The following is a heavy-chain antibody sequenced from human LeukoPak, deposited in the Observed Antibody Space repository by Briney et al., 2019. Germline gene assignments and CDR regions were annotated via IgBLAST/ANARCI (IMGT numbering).Heavy chain of an antibody. V-gene: IGHV4-59*01. D-gene: IGHD3-3*01. CDR2: IYYSGST. CDR3: ARAVYYDFWSGFYYYYYMDV. CDR1: GGSISSYY. Sequence: SEILSLTCTVSGGSISSYYWSWIRQPPGKGLEWIGYIYYSGSTNYNPSLKSRVTISVDTSKNQFSLKLSSVTAADTAVYYCARAVYYDFWSGFYYYYYMDVWGKGTTVTVSS. J-gene: IGHJ6*03.